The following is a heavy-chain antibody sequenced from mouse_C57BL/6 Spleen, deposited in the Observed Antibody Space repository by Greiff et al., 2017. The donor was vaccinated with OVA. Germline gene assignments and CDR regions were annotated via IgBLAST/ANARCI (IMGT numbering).Heavy chain of an antibody. V-gene: IGHV14-2*01. CDR2: IDPEDGEP. Sequence: VQLQQSGAELVKPGASVKLSCTASGFNIKDYYMHWVKQRTEQGLEWIGRIDPEDGEPKYAPKFQGNATITANTSSNTAYLQLSSLTSEDTAVYYCASRLITTVVADYWGKGTTLTVSS. J-gene: IGHJ2*01. CDR3: ASRLITTVVADY. CDR1: GFNIKDYY. D-gene: IGHD1-1*01.